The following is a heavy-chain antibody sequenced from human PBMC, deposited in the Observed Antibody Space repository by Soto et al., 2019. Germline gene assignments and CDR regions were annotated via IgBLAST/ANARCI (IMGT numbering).Heavy chain of an antibody. CDR2: ISGSGGST. CDR3: AKGSYDFWSGYSNWFDP. Sequence: GGSLRLSCAASGFTFSSYAMSWVRQAPGKGLEWVSAISGSGGSTYYADSVKGRFTISRDNSKNTLYLQMNSLRAEDTAVYYCAKGSYDFWSGYSNWFDPWGQGTLVTVSS. CDR1: GFTFSSYA. D-gene: IGHD3-3*01. J-gene: IGHJ5*02. V-gene: IGHV3-23*01.